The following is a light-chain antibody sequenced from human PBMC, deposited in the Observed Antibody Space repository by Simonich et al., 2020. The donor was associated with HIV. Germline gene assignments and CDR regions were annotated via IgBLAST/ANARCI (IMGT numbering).Light chain of an antibody. CDR1: HSISTY. V-gene: IGKV1-39*01. J-gene: IGKJ2*01. Sequence: DIQMTQSPSSLSASVGDRVTLPCRASHSISTYLNWYQQKPGKAPKLLIYAASNLQSGVPSRFSGSGSGTDSTLTISSLQPEDFATYYCQQSYSTPYTFGQGTKLEIK. CDR2: AAS. CDR3: QQSYSTPYT.